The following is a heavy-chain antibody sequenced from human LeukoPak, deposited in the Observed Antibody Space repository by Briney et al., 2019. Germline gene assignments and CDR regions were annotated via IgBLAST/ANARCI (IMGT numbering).Heavy chain of an antibody. CDR2: INHSGST. D-gene: IGHD3-10*01. Sequence: SETLSLTCAVYGGSFSGYYWSWIRQPPGKGLEWIGEINHSGSTNYNPSLKSRVTISVDTSKNQFSLELSSVTVADTAVYYCARGLVVRGAIDYWGQGTLVTVSS. CDR1: GGSFSGYY. V-gene: IGHV4-34*01. J-gene: IGHJ4*02. CDR3: ARGLVVRGAIDY.